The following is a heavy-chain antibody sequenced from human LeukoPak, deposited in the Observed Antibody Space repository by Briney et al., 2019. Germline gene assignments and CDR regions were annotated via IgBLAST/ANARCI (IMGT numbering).Heavy chain of an antibody. CDR2: IHYTGIT. CDR3: ARILGGSGAYFDI. Sequence: SETLSLTCIVSGGSINNYYWSWIRQPPGKGLEWIAYIHYTGITNYNPFLTSRVTISLDTSKSQFSLKLNSVTAADTAFYYCARILGGSGAYFDIWGQGTMDTVSS. D-gene: IGHD3-3*02. CDR1: GGSINNYY. V-gene: IGHV4-59*12. J-gene: IGHJ3*02.